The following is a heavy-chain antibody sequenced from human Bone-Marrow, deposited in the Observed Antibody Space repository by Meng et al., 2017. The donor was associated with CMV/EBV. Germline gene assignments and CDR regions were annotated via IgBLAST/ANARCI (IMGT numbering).Heavy chain of an antibody. CDR1: GGTFSSYA. J-gene: IGHJ4*02. Sequence: SCKDSGGTFSSYAISWVRQAPGQGLEWMGGIIPIFGTANYAQKFQGRVTITADKSTSTAYMELSSLRSEDTAVYYCASGSYFYGFDYWGQGTLVTVSS. V-gene: IGHV1-69*06. CDR3: ASGSYFYGFDY. CDR2: IIPIFGTA. D-gene: IGHD1-26*01.